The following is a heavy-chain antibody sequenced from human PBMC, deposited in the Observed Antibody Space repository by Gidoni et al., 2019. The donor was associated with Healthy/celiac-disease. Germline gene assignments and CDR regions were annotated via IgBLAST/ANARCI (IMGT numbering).Heavy chain of an antibody. V-gene: IGHV4-39*01. Sequence: QLQLQESGPGLVKPSETLSLTCTVSGGSIRSSSSYWGWIRQPPGKGLEWIGSIYYSGSTYYNPARKSRLTISVDTSKNQFSLKLSSVTAADTAVYYCARQVGYYGSGSYYKPRLSDYYGMDVWGQGTTVTVSS. CDR3: ARQVGYYGSGSYYKPRLSDYYGMDV. CDR1: GGSIRSSSSY. J-gene: IGHJ6*02. CDR2: IYYSGST. D-gene: IGHD3-10*01.